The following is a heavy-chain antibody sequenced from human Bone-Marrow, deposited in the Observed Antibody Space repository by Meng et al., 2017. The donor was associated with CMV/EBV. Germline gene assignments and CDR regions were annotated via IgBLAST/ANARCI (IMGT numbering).Heavy chain of an antibody. V-gene: IGHV1-2*02. D-gene: IGHD5-18*01. CDR1: GYTFTGYY. Sequence: ASVKVSCKASGYTFTGYYIHWVRQAPGQGLEWMGWINPNGGGTNYAQKFQGRVTMTRDTSISTAYMEPSRLRSDDTAVYYCARVADTAMATHFDYWGEGTLVTVSS. J-gene: IGHJ4*02. CDR2: INPNGGGT. CDR3: ARVADTAMATHFDY.